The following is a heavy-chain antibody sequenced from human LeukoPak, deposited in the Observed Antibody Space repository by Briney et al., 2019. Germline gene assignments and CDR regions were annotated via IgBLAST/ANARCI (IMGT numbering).Heavy chain of an antibody. Sequence: ASVKVSCKASGYTFTSYYMHWVRQAPGQGLEGMGIINPSGGSTSYAQKFQGRVTMTRDMSTSTVYMELSSLRSEDTAVYYCARGQYYYDSSQDFDYWGQGTLVTVSS. CDR2: INPSGGST. J-gene: IGHJ4*02. V-gene: IGHV1-46*01. CDR3: ARGQYYYDSSQDFDY. D-gene: IGHD3-22*01. CDR1: GYTFTSYY.